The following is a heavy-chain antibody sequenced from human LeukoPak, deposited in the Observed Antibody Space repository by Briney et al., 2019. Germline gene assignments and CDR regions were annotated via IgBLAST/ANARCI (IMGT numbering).Heavy chain of an antibody. CDR2: IIPIFGTA. J-gene: IGHJ3*02. V-gene: IGHV1-69*06. CDR1: GGTFSSYA. D-gene: IGHD4-17*01. Sequence: ASVKVSCKASGGTFSSYAISWVRRAPGQGLEWMGGIIPIFGTANYAQKFQGRVTITADKSTSTAYMELSSLRSEDTAVYYCARTPTTVTTLKFLDIWGQGTMVTVSS. CDR3: ARTPTTVTTLKFLDI.